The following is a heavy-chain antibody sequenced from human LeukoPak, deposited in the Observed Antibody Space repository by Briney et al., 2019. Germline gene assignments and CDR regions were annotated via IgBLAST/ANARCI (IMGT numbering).Heavy chain of an antibody. D-gene: IGHD4-17*01. CDR1: GGSISSGDYY. J-gene: IGHJ5*02. V-gene: IGHV4-30-4*01. CDR3: ARETLTPSRWFDP. CDR2: IYYSGST. Sequence: SQTLSLTCTVSGGSISSGDYYWSWIRRPPEKGLEWIGYIYYSGSTYYNPSLKSRVTISVDTSKNQFSLKLSSVTAADTAVYYCARETLTPSRWFDPWGQGTLVTVSS.